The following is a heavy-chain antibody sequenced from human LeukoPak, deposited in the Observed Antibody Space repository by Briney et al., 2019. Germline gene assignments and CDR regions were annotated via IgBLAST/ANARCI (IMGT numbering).Heavy chain of an antibody. CDR1: GFTFSSYW. CDR3: AKGDYYDSRGGNYFDY. Sequence: GGSLRLSCAASGFTFSSYWMHWVRQAPGKGLEWVSGISWNSGSIGYADSVKGRFTISRDNAKNSLYLQMNSLRAEDTALYYCAKGDYYDSRGGNYFDYWGQGTLVTVSS. D-gene: IGHD3-22*01. V-gene: IGHV3-9*01. CDR2: ISWNSGSI. J-gene: IGHJ4*02.